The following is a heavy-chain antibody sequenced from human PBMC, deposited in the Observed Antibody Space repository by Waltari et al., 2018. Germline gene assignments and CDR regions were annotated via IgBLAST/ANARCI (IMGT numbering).Heavy chain of an antibody. Sequence: GFTFSSYAMHWVRQAPGKGLEWVAVISYDGSNKYYADSVKGRFTISRDNSKNTLYLQMNSLRAEDTAVYYCARDTSGWSLGGMDVWGQGTTVTVSS. D-gene: IGHD6-19*01. J-gene: IGHJ6*02. V-gene: IGHV3-30-3*01. CDR3: ARDTSGWSLGGMDV. CDR1: GFTFSSYA. CDR2: ISYDGSNK.